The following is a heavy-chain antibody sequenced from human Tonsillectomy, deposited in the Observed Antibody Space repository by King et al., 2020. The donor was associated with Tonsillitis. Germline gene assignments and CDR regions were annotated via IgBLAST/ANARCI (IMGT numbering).Heavy chain of an antibody. CDR1: GFTFSSYE. Sequence: VQLVESGGGLVQPGGSLRLSCAASGFTFSSYEMNWVRQAPGKGLEWVSYISSSGRTIYYADSVKGRFTISRDNAKNSLYLQMNSLRAEDTAVYYCASFEDSSGYYYSYYYMDVWGKGTTVTVSS. CDR3: ASFEDSSGYYYSYYYMDV. CDR2: ISSSGRTI. J-gene: IGHJ6*03. V-gene: IGHV3-48*03. D-gene: IGHD3-22*01.